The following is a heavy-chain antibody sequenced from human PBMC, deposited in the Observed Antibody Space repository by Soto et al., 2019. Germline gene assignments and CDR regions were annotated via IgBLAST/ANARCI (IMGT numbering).Heavy chain of an antibody. CDR2: SRNKANSYNP. J-gene: IGHJ4*02. D-gene: IGHD3-16*01. Sequence: EVKLVESGGGLVQPGGSLRLSCAASGLSFSDYYMDWVRQVPGKGLEWVGRSRNKANSYNPEYAPSVKDRFSISRDNSKDSMYLQMNSLKTEDTAVYYCARDTGGSYDYWGQGALVTVSS. V-gene: IGHV3-72*01. CDR3: ARDTGGSYDY. CDR1: GLSFSDYY.